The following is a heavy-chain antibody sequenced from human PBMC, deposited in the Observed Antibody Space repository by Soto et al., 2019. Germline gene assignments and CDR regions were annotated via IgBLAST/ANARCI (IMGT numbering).Heavy chain of an antibody. CDR2: FDPEDGET. J-gene: IGHJ6*02. D-gene: IGHD1-26*01. CDR1: GYTLTEVS. V-gene: IGHV1-24*01. CDR3: ATRGYSGSADGMDV. Sequence: ASVKVSCKVSGYTLTEVSMHWVRQAPGKGLEWMGGFDPEDGETIYAQKFQGRVTMTEDTSTDTAYMELSSLRSEDTAVYYCATRGYSGSADGMDVWGQGTTVIVSS.